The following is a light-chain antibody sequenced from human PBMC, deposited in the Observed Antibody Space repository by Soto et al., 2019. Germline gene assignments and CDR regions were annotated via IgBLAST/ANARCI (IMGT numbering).Light chain of an antibody. Sequence: DIQMTESPSTLSASVGDRVTITCRASQSISNWLAWYQQKPGKAPKLLMYDVSSLESGVPSRFSGSGSGTEFTLTISSLQPDDFATYYCQHYNSYWTFGQGTKVDI. J-gene: IGKJ1*01. CDR3: QHYNSYWT. CDR1: QSISNW. CDR2: DVS. V-gene: IGKV1-5*01.